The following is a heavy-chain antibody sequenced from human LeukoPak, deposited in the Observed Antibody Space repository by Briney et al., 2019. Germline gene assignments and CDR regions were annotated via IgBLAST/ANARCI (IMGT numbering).Heavy chain of an antibody. V-gene: IGHV1-46*01. D-gene: IGHD1-14*01. CDR2: INPSGGST. J-gene: IGHJ4*02. CDR3: ARESPEDYFDY. Sequence: ASVKVSCKASGYTFTSYYMHWVRQAPGQGLESMGIINPSGGSTSYAQKFQGRVTMTRDTSTSTVYMELSSLRSEDTAVYYCARESPEDYFDYWGQGTLVTVSS. CDR1: GYTFTSYY.